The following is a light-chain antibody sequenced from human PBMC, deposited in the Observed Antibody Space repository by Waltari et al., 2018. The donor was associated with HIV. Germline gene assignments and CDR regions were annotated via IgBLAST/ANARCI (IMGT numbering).Light chain of an antibody. CDR1: SSDVGRYNY. CDR2: DVS. Sequence: QSALTQPRSVSGSPGQSVTISCPGTSSDVGRYNYVSWYQQYPGRAPKRMMYDVSKRPSGVPDRFSGSKSGNTASLTISGLQTEDEGDYYCCSYAGSYTLVFGGGTKLTVL. V-gene: IGLV2-11*01. J-gene: IGLJ2*01. CDR3: CSYAGSYTLV.